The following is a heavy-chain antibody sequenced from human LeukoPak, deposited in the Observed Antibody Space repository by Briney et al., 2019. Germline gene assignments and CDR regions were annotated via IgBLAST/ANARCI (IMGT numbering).Heavy chain of an antibody. CDR2: ISGSGGST. CDR3: ARSAMAYYYYYGMDV. V-gene: IGHV3-23*01. J-gene: IGHJ6*02. CDR1: GFTFSSYA. D-gene: IGHD5-18*01. Sequence: GGSLRLSCAASGFTFSSYAMSWVRQAPGKGLEWVSAISGSGGSTYYADSVKGRFTISRDNSKNTLYLQMNSLRAEDTAVYYCARSAMAYYYYYGMDVWGQGTTVTVSS.